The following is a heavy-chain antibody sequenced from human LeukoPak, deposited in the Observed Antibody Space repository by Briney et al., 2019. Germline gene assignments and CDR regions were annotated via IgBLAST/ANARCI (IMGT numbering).Heavy chain of an antibody. J-gene: IGHJ4*02. V-gene: IGHV4-4*07. CDR3: ARAGRDGDYPYYFDH. CDR2: IYTSGST. Sequence: SETLSLTCTVSGGSISSYYWSWIRQPAGKGLEWIGRIYTSGSTNYNPSLKSRVTMSVDTSKNQFSLKLSSVTAADTAVYYCARAGRDGDYPYYFDHWGQGTLVTVSS. D-gene: IGHD4-17*01. CDR1: GGSISSYY.